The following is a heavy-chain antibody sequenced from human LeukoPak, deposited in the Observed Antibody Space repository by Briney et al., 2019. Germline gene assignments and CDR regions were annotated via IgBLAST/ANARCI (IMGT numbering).Heavy chain of an antibody. Sequence: GGSLRLSCAASGFTFSSYSMNWVRQAPGKGLEWVSSISSSSSYIYYADSVKGRFTISRDNAKNSLYLQMNSLRAEDTAVYYCAGYSSSWYRGYFDYWGQGTLVTVSS. D-gene: IGHD6-13*01. J-gene: IGHJ4*02. CDR2: ISSSSSYI. CDR3: AGYSSSWYRGYFDY. CDR1: GFTFSSYS. V-gene: IGHV3-21*01.